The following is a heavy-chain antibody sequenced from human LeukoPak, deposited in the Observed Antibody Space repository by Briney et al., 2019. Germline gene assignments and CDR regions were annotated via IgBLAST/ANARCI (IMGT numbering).Heavy chain of an antibody. V-gene: IGHV5-51*01. Sequence: GESLKISCKGSGYSFNSYWIGWVRQMPGKGLEWMRIIYPGDSDTRYSPSFQGQVTISADKSIDTAYLQWSSLKASDTAMYYCARKYCRSSSCYVAFDYWGQGTPVTVSS. CDR3: ARKYCRSSSCYVAFDY. CDR1: GYSFNSYW. J-gene: IGHJ4*02. CDR2: IYPGDSDT. D-gene: IGHD2-2*01.